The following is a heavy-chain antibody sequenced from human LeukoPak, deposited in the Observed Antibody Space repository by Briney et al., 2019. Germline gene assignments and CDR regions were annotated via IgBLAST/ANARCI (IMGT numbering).Heavy chain of an antibody. CDR1: GYTFTGYY. D-gene: IGHD3-10*01. Sequence: ASVKVSCKASGYTFTGYYMHWVRQAPGQGLEWMGWINPNSGGTNYARKFQGRVTMTRDTSISTAYMELSRLRSDDTAVYYCARGPYYYGSGSPFDWFDPWGQGTLVTVSS. CDR3: ARGPYYYGSGSPFDWFDP. J-gene: IGHJ5*02. CDR2: INPNSGGT. V-gene: IGHV1-2*02.